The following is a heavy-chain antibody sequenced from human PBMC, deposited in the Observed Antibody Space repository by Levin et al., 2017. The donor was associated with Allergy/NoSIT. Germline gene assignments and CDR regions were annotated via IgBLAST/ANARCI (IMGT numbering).Heavy chain of an antibody. CDR3: AKDQGGFSLKGQQLASVGPRLDAFDI. D-gene: IGHD6-13*01. Sequence: GESLKISCAASGFTFSSYAMSWVRQAPGKGLEWVSAISGSGGSTYYTDSVKGRFTISRDNSKNTLYLQMNSLRAEDTAVYYCAKDQGGFSLKGQQLASVGPRLDAFDIWGQGTMVTVSS. CDR1: GFTFSSYA. J-gene: IGHJ3*02. CDR2: ISGSGGST. V-gene: IGHV3-23*01.